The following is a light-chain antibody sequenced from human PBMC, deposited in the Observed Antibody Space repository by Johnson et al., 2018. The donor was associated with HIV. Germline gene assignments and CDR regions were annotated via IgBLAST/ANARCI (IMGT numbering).Light chain of an antibody. CDR3: GTWDSSLGYV. V-gene: IGLV1-51*01. Sequence: PPSVSAAPGQKVTISCSGSSSNIGNNYVSWYQQLPKTAPKLLMYDNNKRPSGIPDRFSGSKSGTSATLGITGLQTGDEADYYCGTWDSSLGYVFGTWTKVTVL. CDR2: DNN. CDR1: SSNIGNNY. J-gene: IGLJ1*01.